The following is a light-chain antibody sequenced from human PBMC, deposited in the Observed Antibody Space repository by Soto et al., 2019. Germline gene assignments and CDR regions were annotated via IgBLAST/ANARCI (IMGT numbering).Light chain of an antibody. CDR3: QQYGSSPT. CDR2: GAS. V-gene: IGKV3-20*01. J-gene: IGKJ1*01. Sequence: EIVLTQSPGTLSLSPGERATLFCRASQSVTNSYLSWFQQKPGQAPRLLIYGASSRAPGIPDRFSGRGSGTDFTLTITRLEPEDFAVYYCQQYGSSPTFGQGTKVDIK. CDR1: QSVTNSY.